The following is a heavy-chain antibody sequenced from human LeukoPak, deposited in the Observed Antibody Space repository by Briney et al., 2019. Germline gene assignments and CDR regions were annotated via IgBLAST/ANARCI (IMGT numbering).Heavy chain of an antibody. CDR3: AKSSSGRGGFDAFDI. J-gene: IGHJ3*02. V-gene: IGHV3-48*01. D-gene: IGHD3-16*01. CDR2: IGSSSSTI. CDR1: GFTFSSYG. Sequence: PGGSLRLSCAASGFTFSSYGMNWVRQAPGKGLEWVSYIGSSSSTIYYPDSVKGRFTISRDNAKNSLYLLMNSLRAEDTAVYYCAKSSSGRGGFDAFDIWGQGTMVTVSS.